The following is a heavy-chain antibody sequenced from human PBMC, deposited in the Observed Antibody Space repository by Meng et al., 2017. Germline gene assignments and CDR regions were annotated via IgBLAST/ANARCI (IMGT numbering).Heavy chain of an antibody. CDR1: GFTFSDYY. D-gene: IGHD3-16*01. Sequence: GESLKISCAASGFTFSDYYMSWIRQAPGKGLEWVSYISSSGSTIYYADSVKGRFTISRDNAKNSLYLQMNSLRAEDTAVYYCASLGNGVWGSLEHRAFDYWGQGTLVTVSS. V-gene: IGHV3-11*04. J-gene: IGHJ4*02. CDR3: ASLGNGVWGSLEHRAFDY. CDR2: ISSSGSTI.